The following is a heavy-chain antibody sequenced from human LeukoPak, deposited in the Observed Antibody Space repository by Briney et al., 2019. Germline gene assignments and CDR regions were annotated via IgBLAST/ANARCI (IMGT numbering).Heavy chain of an antibody. Sequence: ASVKVSCKASGYTLPHYGVSWVRQAPGQGLEWMGWVSGYNGNTNFAKNAQGRVTMTTDTSTSTAYMELRSLISDGTAVYYCARALGSGNHYYYYYMDVWGKGTTVTVSS. V-gene: IGHV1-18*01. CDR2: VSGYNGNT. CDR3: ARALGSGNHYYYYYMDV. J-gene: IGHJ6*03. D-gene: IGHD1-1*01. CDR1: GYTLPHYG.